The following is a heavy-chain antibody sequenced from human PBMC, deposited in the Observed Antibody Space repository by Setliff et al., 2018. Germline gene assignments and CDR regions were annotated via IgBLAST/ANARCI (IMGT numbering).Heavy chain of an antibody. Sequence: GGSLRLSCTTSGFTFGDYTMTWVRQAPGKGLEWVAFIGYDGSEKYYGDSVKGRFTISRDNSKKTLYLQMNSLRLEDTAVYYCAQRDYDILTDPWGQGTLVTVSS. CDR2: IGYDGSEK. V-gene: IGHV3-30*02. CDR3: AQRDYDILTDP. J-gene: IGHJ5*02. CDR1: GFTFGDYT. D-gene: IGHD3-9*01.